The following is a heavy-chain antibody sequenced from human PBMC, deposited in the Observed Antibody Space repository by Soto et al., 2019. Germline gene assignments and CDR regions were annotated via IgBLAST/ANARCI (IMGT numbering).Heavy chain of an antibody. V-gene: IGHV2-70*01. CDR1: GFSPSTSGMC. Sequence: SGPTLVNPTQTLTLTCTFSGFSPSTSGMCVSWIRQPPGKALEWLALIDWDDDKYYSTSLKTRLTISKDTSKNQVVLTMTNMDPVDTATYYCARIQRGGYSYGYFGYYYGMDVWGQGT. J-gene: IGHJ6*02. CDR2: IDWDDDK. D-gene: IGHD5-18*01. CDR3: ARIQRGGYSYGYFGYYYGMDV.